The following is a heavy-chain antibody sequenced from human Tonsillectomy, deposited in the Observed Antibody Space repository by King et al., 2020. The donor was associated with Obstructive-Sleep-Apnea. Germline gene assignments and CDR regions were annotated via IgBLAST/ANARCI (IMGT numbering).Heavy chain of an antibody. D-gene: IGHD2-15*01. J-gene: IGHJ4*02. CDR3: AREYCSGGSCSLAY. Sequence: VQLQESGPGLVKPSQTLSLTCTVSGDSISSGDYYWSWIRQPPGKGLEWIGYIYNSGNSYYNPSLKSRVTISVDTSKNQFSLKLSSVTAADTAVYYCAREYCSGGSCSLAYWGQGTLVTVSS. V-gene: IGHV4-30-4*01. CDR2: IYNSGNS. CDR1: GDSISSGDYY.